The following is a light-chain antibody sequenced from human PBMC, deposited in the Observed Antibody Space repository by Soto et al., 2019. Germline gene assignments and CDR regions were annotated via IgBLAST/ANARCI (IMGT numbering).Light chain of an antibody. CDR1: QGISTY. CDR2: AAS. J-gene: IGKJ4*01. V-gene: IGKV1-9*01. Sequence: DIQLTQSPSFLSASVGDRVTITCRASQGISTYLAWYQQSPVKAPTLLIYAASTLQSGVPSRFSGSGSGTEFTFTIISLQPEDFATYYCQQLYSSPLTFGGGTKVDIK. CDR3: QQLYSSPLT.